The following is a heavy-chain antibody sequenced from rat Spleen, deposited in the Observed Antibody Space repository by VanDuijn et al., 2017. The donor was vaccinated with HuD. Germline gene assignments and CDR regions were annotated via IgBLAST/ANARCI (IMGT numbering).Heavy chain of an antibody. D-gene: IGHD1-11*01. CDR3: ARSGYGGYYFDY. CDR2: IIYDGSSI. Sequence: EVQLVESGGGLVQPGRSLKLSCAASGFIFSDYAMAWVRQAPKKGLEWVATIIYDGSSIYYRDSVKGRFTISRDNAKSTLFLRMDSLRSEDTATYYCARSGYGGYYFDYWGQGVMVTVSS. J-gene: IGHJ2*01. V-gene: IGHV5-17*01. CDR1: GFIFSDYA.